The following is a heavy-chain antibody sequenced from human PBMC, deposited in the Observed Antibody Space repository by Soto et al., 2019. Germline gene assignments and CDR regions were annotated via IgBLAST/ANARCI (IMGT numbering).Heavy chain of an antibody. CDR3: ARGTSVDY. CDR1: GYTFASYG. Sequence: QVPLVQSGPEVKRPGASVKVSCKASGYTFASYGISWVRQAPGQGLEWMGWISGLDGNTQYAQKFQVRVTLTTDTSTDTAYMELTSLRSDDTSVYYCARGTSVDYWGQGTLVTVSS. J-gene: IGHJ4*02. D-gene: IGHD6-6*01. V-gene: IGHV1-18*04. CDR2: ISGLDGNT.